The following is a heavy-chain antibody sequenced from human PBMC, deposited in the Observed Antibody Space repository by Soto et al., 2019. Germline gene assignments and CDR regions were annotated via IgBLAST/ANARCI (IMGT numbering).Heavy chain of an antibody. CDR3: AKELRFLEWLFEFAAPSNY. V-gene: IGHV3-30*18. Sequence: GGSLRLSCAASGFTFSSYGMHWVRQAPGKGLEWVAVISYDGSNKYYADSVKGRFTISRDNSKNTLYLQMNSLRAEDTAVYYCAKELRFLEWLFEFAAPSNYWGQGTLVTVSS. D-gene: IGHD3-3*01. CDR2: ISYDGSNK. J-gene: IGHJ4*02. CDR1: GFTFSSYG.